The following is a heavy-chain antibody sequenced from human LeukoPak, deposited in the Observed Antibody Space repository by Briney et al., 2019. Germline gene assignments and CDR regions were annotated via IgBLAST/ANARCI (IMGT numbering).Heavy chain of an antibody. J-gene: IGHJ5*02. V-gene: IGHV4-39*02. CDR2: ISYSGST. Sequence: SETLSLTCTVSGDSISSDYYYWGWIRQPPGKGLEWIGSISYSGSTYYNPSLKSRLTISVDTSKKHFSLKLTSVTAADTALYFCARYRLGWFDPWGQGTRVTVSS. CDR3: ARYRLGWFDP. CDR1: GDSISSDYYY. D-gene: IGHD1-26*01.